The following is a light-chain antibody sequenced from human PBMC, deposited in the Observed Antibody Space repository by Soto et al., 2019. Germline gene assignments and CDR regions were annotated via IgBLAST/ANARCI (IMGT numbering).Light chain of an antibody. CDR2: EAS. CDR3: NSYTSSSARV. J-gene: IGLJ3*02. CDR1: SSDVGGYNF. V-gene: IGLV2-14*01. Sequence: QSALTQPASVSGSPGQSITISCTGTSSDVGGYNFVSWYQQHPGKAPKLIIYEASHRPSGVSNRFSGSKSGNTASLTISGLQAEDEADYYCNSYTSSSARVFGGGTKLTVL.